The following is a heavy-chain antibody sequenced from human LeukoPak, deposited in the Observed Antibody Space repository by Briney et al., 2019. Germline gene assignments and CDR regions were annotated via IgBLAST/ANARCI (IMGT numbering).Heavy chain of an antibody. CDR1: GFTFSSYW. CDR2: IKQDGSEK. V-gene: IGHV3-7*01. D-gene: IGHD6-6*01. CDR3: ARDHYSSAYIVFDY. Sequence: GGSLRLSCAAYGFTFSSYWMSWVRQAPGKGLEWVANIKQDGSEKNYVDSVKGRFTISRDNVKNSLYLQMNSLRIEDTALYYCARDHYSSAYIVFDYWGQGTLVTVSS. J-gene: IGHJ4*02.